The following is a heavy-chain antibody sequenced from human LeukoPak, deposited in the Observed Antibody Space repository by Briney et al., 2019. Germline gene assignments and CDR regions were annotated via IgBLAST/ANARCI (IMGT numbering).Heavy chain of an antibody. J-gene: IGHJ4*02. CDR1: GFAFSSYG. V-gene: IGHV3-33*01. CDR2: IWYDGSNK. Sequence: GGSLRLSCAASGFAFSSYGMHWVRQAPGKGLEWVAVIWYDGSNKYYADSVKGRFTISRDNSKNTLYLQMNSLRAEDTAVYYCAREDSSGYCDYWGQGTLVTVSS. CDR3: AREDSSGYCDY. D-gene: IGHD3-22*01.